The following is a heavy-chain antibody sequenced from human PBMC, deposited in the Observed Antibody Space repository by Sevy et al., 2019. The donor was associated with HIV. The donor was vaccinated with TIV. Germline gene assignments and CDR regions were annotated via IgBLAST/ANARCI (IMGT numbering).Heavy chain of an antibody. Sequence: GGSLRLSCAASGFTFSSYWMSWVRQAPGKGLEWVANIKQDGSEKYYVDSVKSRFTISRDNDKNSLYLQMNSLRAEDTAVYYCARVITGSYYYYGMDVWGQGTTVTVSS. J-gene: IGHJ6*02. D-gene: IGHD2-15*01. V-gene: IGHV3-7*01. CDR2: IKQDGSEK. CDR1: GFTFSSYW. CDR3: ARVITGSYYYYGMDV.